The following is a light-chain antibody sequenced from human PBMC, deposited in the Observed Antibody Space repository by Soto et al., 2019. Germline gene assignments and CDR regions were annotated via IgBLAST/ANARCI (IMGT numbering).Light chain of an antibody. V-gene: IGLV2-11*01. CDR2: DVS. CDR3: CSYAGSYTFDV. J-gene: IGLJ2*01. CDR1: SSDVGGYNY. Sequence: QSALTQPRSVSGSPGQSVTISCTGTSSDVGGYNYVSWYQQHPGKAPKLMIYDVSTRPSGVPDRFFGSKSGNTASLTISGLQAEDEADYYCCSYAGSYTFDVFGGGTKLTVL.